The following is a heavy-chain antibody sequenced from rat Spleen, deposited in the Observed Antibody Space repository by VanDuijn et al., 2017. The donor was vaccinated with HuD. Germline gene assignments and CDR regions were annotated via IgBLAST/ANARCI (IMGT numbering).Heavy chain of an antibody. CDR2: SIYDGSSI. J-gene: IGHJ2*01. Sequence: EVQLVESGGGLVQPGRSLKLSCAASGFTFSDFVMAWVRQAPKKGLEWVATSIYDGSSIYYRDSVKGRFTISRDNAKNTQYLQMDSLRSEDTATYYCTRLGTVADYWGQGVMVTVSS. D-gene: IGHD1-1*01. CDR1: GFTFSDFV. V-gene: IGHV5-17*01. CDR3: TRLGTVADY.